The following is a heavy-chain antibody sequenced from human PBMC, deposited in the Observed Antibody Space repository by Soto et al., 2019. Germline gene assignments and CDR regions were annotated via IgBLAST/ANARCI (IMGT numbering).Heavy chain of an antibody. V-gene: IGHV1-69*13. D-gene: IGHD6-13*01. Sequence: SVKVSFKASGGPFSSYAISWVRQAPGQGLEWMGGIIPIFGTANYAQKFQGRVTITADESTSTAYIELSSLRSEDTAVYYCASPTRAGIAAAGHSADYYYYGMDVWGQGTTVTV. CDR1: GGPFSSYA. J-gene: IGHJ6*02. CDR2: IIPIFGTA. CDR3: ASPTRAGIAAAGHSADYYYYGMDV.